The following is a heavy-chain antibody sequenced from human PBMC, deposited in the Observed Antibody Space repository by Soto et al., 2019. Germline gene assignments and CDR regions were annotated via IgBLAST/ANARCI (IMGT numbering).Heavy chain of an antibody. D-gene: IGHD3-10*01. CDR1: GGSISRSSYF. CDR2: IYYSGNT. Sequence: QLQLQESGPGLVKPSETLSLTCTVSGGSISRSSYFWGWIRQPPGKGLEWIGSIYYSGNTYYNASLRSRVTIAVDTSKNHFSLKLSSVTAADTAVYYCATLWFGEGDYWGQGTLVTVSS. V-gene: IGHV4-39*01. J-gene: IGHJ4*02. CDR3: ATLWFGEGDY.